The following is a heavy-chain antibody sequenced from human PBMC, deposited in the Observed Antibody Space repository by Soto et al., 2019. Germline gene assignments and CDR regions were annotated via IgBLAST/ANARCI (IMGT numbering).Heavy chain of an antibody. CDR2: IGGRGGIA. CDR3: AKDRDSGDFAGSFDS. Sequence: GGSLRRSCAASGFTFNDYAINWVRQLPGRGLEYVSGIGGRGGIAFYADSMKGRFIISRDNSKNTVYLQMNNLRVDDSAMYYCAKDRDSGDFAGSFDSWGQGTLVTVSS. V-gene: IGHV3-23*01. D-gene: IGHD2-21*02. CDR1: GFTFNDYA. J-gene: IGHJ4*02.